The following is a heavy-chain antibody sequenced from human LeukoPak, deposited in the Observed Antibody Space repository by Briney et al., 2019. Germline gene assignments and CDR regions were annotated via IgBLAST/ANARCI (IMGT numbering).Heavy chain of an antibody. Sequence: PSETLSLTCTVSGGSISSSDSCWGWIRQPPGKGLEWIGHIYYSGTTNYNPSLKSRVAISVDTSKNQFSLKLSSVTAADTAVYYCARDRDDYDLGHFDSWGQGTLVTV. D-gene: IGHD3-3*01. CDR1: GGSISSSDSC. CDR2: IYYSGTT. V-gene: IGHV4-61*08. J-gene: IGHJ5*01. CDR3: ARDRDDYDLGHFDS.